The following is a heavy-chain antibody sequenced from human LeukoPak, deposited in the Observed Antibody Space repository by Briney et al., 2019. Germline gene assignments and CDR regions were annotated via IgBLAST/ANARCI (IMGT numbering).Heavy chain of an antibody. CDR1: GGSISSYY. CDR3: ARRVEYCGGDCTYYFDY. J-gene: IGHJ4*02. CDR2: IYYSGST. V-gene: IGHV4-59*01. Sequence: SETLSLTCTVSGGSISSYYWSWIRQPPGKGLEGIGYIYYSGSTNYNPSLKSRVTISVDTSKNQFSLKLSSVTAADTAVYYCARRVEYCGGDCTYYFDYWGQGTLVTVSS. D-gene: IGHD2-21*02.